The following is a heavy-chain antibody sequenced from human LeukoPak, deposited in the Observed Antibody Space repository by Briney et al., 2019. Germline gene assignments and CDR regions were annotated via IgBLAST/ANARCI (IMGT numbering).Heavy chain of an antibody. CDR2: INHSGST. CDR3: ARARTDYYDSSGPLSLYYFDY. V-gene: IGHV4-34*01. Sequence: SETLSLTCAVYGGSFSGYYWSWIRQPPGKGLEWIGEINHSGSTNYNPSLKSRVTISVDTSKNQFSLKLSSVTAADTAVYYCARARTDYYDSSGPLSLYYFDYWGQGTLVTVSS. J-gene: IGHJ4*02. CDR1: GGSFSGYY. D-gene: IGHD3-22*01.